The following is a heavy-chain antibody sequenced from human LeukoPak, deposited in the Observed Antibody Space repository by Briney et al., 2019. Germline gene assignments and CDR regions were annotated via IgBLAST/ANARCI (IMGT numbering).Heavy chain of an antibody. J-gene: IGHJ4*02. CDR2: IYSGGST. CDR3: ARENCSSTSCGHNAFDY. CDR1: GFTVSSNY. D-gene: IGHD2-2*01. V-gene: IGHV3-66*01. Sequence: GGSLRLSCAASGFTVSSNYMSWVRQAPGKGLEWVSVIYSGGSTYYADSVKGRFTISRDNSKNTLYLQMNSLRAEDTAVYYCARENCSSTSCGHNAFDYWGQGTLVTVSS.